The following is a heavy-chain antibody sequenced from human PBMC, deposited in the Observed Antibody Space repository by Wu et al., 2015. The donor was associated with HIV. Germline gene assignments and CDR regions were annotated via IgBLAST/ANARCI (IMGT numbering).Heavy chain of an antibody. CDR2: INPKSGAT. CDR1: GYTLSDYY. J-gene: IGHJ4*02. V-gene: IGHV1-2*02. Sequence: VQLVQSGAEVKKPGASVSVSCKASGYTLSDYYIHWVRQAPGQGLEWMGWINPKSGATIFAQKFQGRVTMTRDTSISTAYMELSSLRSDDTAVYYCAREWGVKIWNYRYFDYWGQGTLVTVSS. D-gene: IGHD1-7*01. CDR3: AREWGVKIWNYRYFDY.